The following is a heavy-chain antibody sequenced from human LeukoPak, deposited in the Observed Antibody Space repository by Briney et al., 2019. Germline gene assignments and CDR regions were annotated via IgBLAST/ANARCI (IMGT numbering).Heavy chain of an antibody. CDR2: IIPIFGTA. V-gene: IGHV1-69*05. CDR1: GGTFSSYA. CDR3: AAGASRGYDSSGYVAFDI. D-gene: IGHD3-22*01. J-gene: IGHJ3*02. Sequence: SVKVSCKASGGTFSSYAISWVRQAPGQGLEWMGGIIPIFGTANYAQKFQGRVTITRDMSTSTAYMELSSLRSEDTAVYYCAAGASRGYDSSGYVAFDIWGQGTMVTVSS.